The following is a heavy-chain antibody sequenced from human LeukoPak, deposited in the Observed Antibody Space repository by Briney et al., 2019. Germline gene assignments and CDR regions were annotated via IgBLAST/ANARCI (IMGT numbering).Heavy chain of an antibody. CDR2: FDPEDGET. Sequence: ASVKVSCKVSGYTLTELSMHWVRQAPGKGLEWMGGFDPEDGETIYAQKFQGRVTMTEDTSTDTAYMELSSLRSEDTAVYYCATGYYDFWSAHSGPYYFDYWGQGTLVTVFS. D-gene: IGHD3-3*01. CDR1: GYTLTELS. J-gene: IGHJ4*02. CDR3: ATGYYDFWSAHSGPYYFDY. V-gene: IGHV1-24*01.